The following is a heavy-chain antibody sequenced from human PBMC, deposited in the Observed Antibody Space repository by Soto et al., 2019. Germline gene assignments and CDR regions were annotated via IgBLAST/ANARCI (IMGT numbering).Heavy chain of an antibody. CDR1: GFTFSSYA. CDR3: AKDPEPAYYYDSSGLSQQV. Sequence: GGSLRLSCAASGFTFSSYAMSWVRQAPGKGLEWVSAISGSGGSTYYADSVKGRFTISRDNSKNTLYLQMNSLRAEDTAVYYCAKDPEPAYYYDSSGLSQQVWGQGTLVTVSS. CDR2: ISGSGGST. J-gene: IGHJ4*02. V-gene: IGHV3-23*01. D-gene: IGHD3-22*01.